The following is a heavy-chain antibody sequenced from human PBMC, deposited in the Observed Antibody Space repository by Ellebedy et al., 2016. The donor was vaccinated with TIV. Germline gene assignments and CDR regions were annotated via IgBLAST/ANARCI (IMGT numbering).Heavy chain of an antibody. D-gene: IGHD1-26*01. Sequence: SETLSLXXAVSGASTSSSNWWLWVRQTPGEGLEWIAELFHSGSTNYSPSLKSRVTMSIDKSKNQFSLELTSVTAADTAVYYCARELSGNFFDFWGQGTLVTVSS. CDR2: LFHSGST. V-gene: IGHV4-4*02. J-gene: IGHJ4*02. CDR1: GASTSSSNW. CDR3: ARELSGNFFDF.